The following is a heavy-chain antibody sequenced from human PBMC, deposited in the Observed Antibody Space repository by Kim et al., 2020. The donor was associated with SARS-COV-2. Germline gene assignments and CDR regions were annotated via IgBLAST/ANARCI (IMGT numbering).Heavy chain of an antibody. V-gene: IGHV3-49*04. CDR1: GFTFGDYA. J-gene: IGHJ4*02. Sequence: GGSLRLSCTASGFTFGDYAMSWVRQAPGKGLEWVGFIRSKAYGGTTEYAASVKGRFTISRDDSKSIAYLQMNSLKTEDTAVYYCTSNLGSVMDYWGQGTLVTVSS. CDR3: TSNLGSVMDY. CDR2: IRSKAYGGTT. D-gene: IGHD3-10*01.